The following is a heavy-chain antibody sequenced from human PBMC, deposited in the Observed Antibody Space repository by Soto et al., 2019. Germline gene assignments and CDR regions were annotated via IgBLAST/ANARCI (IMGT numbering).Heavy chain of an antibody. J-gene: IGHJ6*02. V-gene: IGHV1-69*12. Sequence: QVQLVQSGAEVKKPGSSVKVSCKASGGTFSSYAISWVRQAPGQGLEWMGGIIPIFGTANYAQKFQGRVTITADASTSTAYMALSSLRSADTAVSYCARLPIRFLHYYYGMDVWGQGTTVTVSS. CDR3: ARLPIRFLHYYYGMDV. CDR2: IIPIFGTA. D-gene: IGHD3-3*01. CDR1: GGTFSSYA.